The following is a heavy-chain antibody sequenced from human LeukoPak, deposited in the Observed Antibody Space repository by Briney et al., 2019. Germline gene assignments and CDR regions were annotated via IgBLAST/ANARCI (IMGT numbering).Heavy chain of an antibody. Sequence: SETLSLTCTVSGGSISSSSYYWGWIRQPPGTGLEWIGSIYYSGSTYYNPSLKSRVTISVDTSKNQFSLKLSSVTAADTAVYYCARVYNWNYSVDYWGQGTLVTVSS. D-gene: IGHD1-7*01. V-gene: IGHV4-39*07. CDR1: GGSISSSSYY. CDR2: IYYSGST. J-gene: IGHJ4*02. CDR3: ARVYNWNYSVDY.